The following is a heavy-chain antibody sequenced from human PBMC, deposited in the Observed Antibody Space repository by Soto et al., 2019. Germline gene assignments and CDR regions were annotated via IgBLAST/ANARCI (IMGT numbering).Heavy chain of an antibody. CDR1: GYSFTSYW. J-gene: IGHJ6*02. Sequence: PGESLKISCKGSGYSFTSYWISWVRQMPGKGLEWMGRIDPSDSYTNYSQSFQGHVTISADKSISTAYMQWSSLKASDTAMYYCARRVLVAATQVYYYGMDVWGQGTTVTVSS. D-gene: IGHD2-15*01. V-gene: IGHV5-10-1*01. CDR3: ARRVLVAATQVYYYGMDV. CDR2: IDPSDSYT.